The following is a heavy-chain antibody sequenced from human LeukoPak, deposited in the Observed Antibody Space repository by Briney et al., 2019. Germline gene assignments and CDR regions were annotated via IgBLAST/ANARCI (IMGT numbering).Heavy chain of an antibody. CDR1: GFTFSDYS. V-gene: IGHV3-48*01. Sequence: PGGSLRLSCAASGFTFSDYSMNWVRQAPGKGREWVSYISSSSDKMYYADSVKGRFTISRDNAKKSLYLRMDSLRAEDTAVYYCARDPPNWGFGYWGQGTLVTVPS. CDR3: ARDPPNWGFGY. D-gene: IGHD7-27*01. CDR2: ISSSSDKM. J-gene: IGHJ4*02.